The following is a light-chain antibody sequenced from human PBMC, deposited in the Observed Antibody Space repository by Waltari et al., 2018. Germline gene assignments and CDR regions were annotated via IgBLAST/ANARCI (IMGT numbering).Light chain of an antibody. CDR1: QSVGNS. CDR2: DAS. V-gene: IGKV3-11*01. CDR3: QQRSSWPLT. Sequence: DIVLTQSPVTLSLSPGDRATLSCRASQSVGNSLALYQPKPGPAPSLLICDASTTATGIPARFSGSGSGTDFTLTITYLAPEDFAVYYCQQRSSWPLTFGGGTTVEIK. J-gene: IGKJ4*01.